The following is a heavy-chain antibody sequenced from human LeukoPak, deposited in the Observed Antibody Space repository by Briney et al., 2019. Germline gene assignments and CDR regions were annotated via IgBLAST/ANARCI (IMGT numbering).Heavy chain of an antibody. V-gene: IGHV3-49*04. D-gene: IGHD3-10*01. CDR2: IRSKAYGGTT. CDR3: TRDGPGSGGYYSGRGY. J-gene: IGHJ4*02. Sequence: GGSLRLSCTASGFTFGDYAMSWVRQAPGKGLEWVGFIRSKAYGGTTEYAASVKGRFTISRDDSKSIAYLQMNSLKTEDTAVYYCTRDGPGSGGYYSGRGYWGQGTLVTVSS. CDR1: GFTFGDYA.